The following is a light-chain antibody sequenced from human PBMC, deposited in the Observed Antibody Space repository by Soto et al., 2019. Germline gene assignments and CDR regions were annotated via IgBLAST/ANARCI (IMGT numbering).Light chain of an antibody. CDR2: DVS. J-gene: IGLJ3*02. Sequence: QSALTQPRSVFGSPGQSVTISCTGTSSDVGGYNYVSWYQQHPGKAPKLMIYDVSKRPSGVPDRFSGSKSDNTASLTISGLQAGDEADYYCCSYAGTYTFVFGGGTKLTVL. CDR1: SSDVGGYNY. CDR3: CSYAGTYTFV. V-gene: IGLV2-11*01.